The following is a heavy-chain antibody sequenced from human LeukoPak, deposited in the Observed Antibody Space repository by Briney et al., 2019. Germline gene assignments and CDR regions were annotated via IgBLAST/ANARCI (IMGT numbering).Heavy chain of an antibody. CDR1: GDSISLYY. Sequence: PSQTLSLTCTVSGDSISLYYWSWIRQPPGKGLEWIGYISFNGNTNYNPSLKSRVTISVDTSKNQLSLKLSSVTAADTAVYYCARSQQLIHSFDYWGQGTLVTVSS. CDR3: ARSQQLIHSFDY. CDR2: ISFNGNT. V-gene: IGHV4-59*08. J-gene: IGHJ4*02. D-gene: IGHD6-13*01.